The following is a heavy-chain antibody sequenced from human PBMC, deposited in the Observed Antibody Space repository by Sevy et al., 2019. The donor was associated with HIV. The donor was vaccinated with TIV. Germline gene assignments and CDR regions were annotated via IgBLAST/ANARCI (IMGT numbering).Heavy chain of an antibody. CDR3: TTEGAD. CDR2: VRSKGDGGTA. V-gene: IGHV3-15*01. J-gene: IGHJ1*01. Sequence: GGSLRLSCAASGFSFSDAWLSWVRQVPGKGLEWVGRVRSKGDGGTAEYDAPVKGRFTIARDDSKNTMYVQMNNLKNEDTGIYYCTTEGADWGQGTLVTVSS. CDR1: GFSFSDAW.